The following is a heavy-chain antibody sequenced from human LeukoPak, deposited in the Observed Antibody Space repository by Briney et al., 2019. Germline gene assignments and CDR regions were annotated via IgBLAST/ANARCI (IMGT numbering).Heavy chain of an antibody. V-gene: IGHV4-59*01. CDR2: IYYSGST. D-gene: IGHD2-2*01. J-gene: IGHJ5*02. CDR1: GGSIGSYY. Sequence: PSQTLSLTCTVSGGSIGSYYWSWIRQPPGKGLEWIGYIYYSGSTNYNPSLKSRVTISVDTSKNQFSLKLSSVTAADTAVYYSARGRYCSSTSCRGFDPWGQGTLVTVSS. CDR3: ARGRYCSSTSCRGFDP.